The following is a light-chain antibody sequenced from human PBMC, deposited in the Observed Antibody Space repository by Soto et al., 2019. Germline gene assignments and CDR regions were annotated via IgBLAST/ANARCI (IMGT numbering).Light chain of an antibody. Sequence: EIVLTQSPGTLSSSPGERATLSCRASQSVSSSYLAWYQQKPGQAPRLLIYGASSRATGIPDRFSGSGSGTDFTLTINRLEPEDFAVYYCQQYGYSLPYTFGQGTKLEIK. CDR2: GAS. J-gene: IGKJ2*01. CDR3: QQYGYSLPYT. CDR1: QSVSSSY. V-gene: IGKV3-20*01.